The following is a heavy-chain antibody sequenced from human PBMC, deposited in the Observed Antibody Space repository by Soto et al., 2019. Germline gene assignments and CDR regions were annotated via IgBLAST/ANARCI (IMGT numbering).Heavy chain of an antibody. CDR3: AKKVNSGPGSQYFDY. D-gene: IGHD3-10*01. J-gene: IGHJ4*02. CDR2: FRTGGDDGTT. V-gene: IGHV3-23*01. CDR1: GFTFSSYS. Sequence: PGGSLRLSCAASGFTFSSYSIYWVRQAPGKGLEWVSGFRTGGDDGTTYYADSVKGRFTISRDNSKNTLFLQMNSLRAEDTAIYYCAKKVNSGPGSQYFDYWGQGTLVTVSS.